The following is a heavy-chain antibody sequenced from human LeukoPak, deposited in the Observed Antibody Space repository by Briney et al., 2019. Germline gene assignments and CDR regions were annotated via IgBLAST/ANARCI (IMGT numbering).Heavy chain of an antibody. J-gene: IGHJ5*02. CDR3: AILGTGGS. Sequence: SETLSLTCTVSGGSISSTSYYWGWIRQPPGKGLEWIGTIFYRGSTYYNPSLKSRVTISVDTSNNQFSLRLSSVTAADTAVYYCAILGTGGSWGQGTQVTVSS. CDR2: IFYRGST. V-gene: IGHV4-39*01. CDR1: GGSISSTSYY. D-gene: IGHD3-10*01.